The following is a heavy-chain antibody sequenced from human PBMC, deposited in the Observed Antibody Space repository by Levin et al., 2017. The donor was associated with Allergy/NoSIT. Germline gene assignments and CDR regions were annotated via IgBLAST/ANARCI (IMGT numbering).Heavy chain of an antibody. V-gene: IGHV4-61*01. CDR3: ARGRTAMVTYYYGMDV. CDR2: IYYSGST. D-gene: IGHD5-18*01. CDR1: GGSVSSGSYY. J-gene: IGHJ6*02. Sequence: PSETLSLTCTVSGGSVSSGSYYWSWIRQPPGKGLEWIGYIYYSGSTNYNPSLKSRVTISVDTSKNQFSLKLSSVTAADTAVYYCARGRTAMVTYYYGMDVWGQGTTVTVSS.